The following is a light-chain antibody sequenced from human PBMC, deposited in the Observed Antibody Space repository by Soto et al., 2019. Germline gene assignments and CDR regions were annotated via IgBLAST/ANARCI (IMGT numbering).Light chain of an antibody. Sequence: EMVVTQSPATLSVPPGERATLSCRASQDVSSNLAWYQQKPGQAPRLLIYGASTRATGTPARFSGSGSGTEFTLTISSLQSEDYAVYFCQQYIRWPLTFGGGTKVEIK. V-gene: IGKV3-15*01. J-gene: IGKJ4*01. CDR1: QDVSSN. CDR2: GAS. CDR3: QQYIRWPLT.